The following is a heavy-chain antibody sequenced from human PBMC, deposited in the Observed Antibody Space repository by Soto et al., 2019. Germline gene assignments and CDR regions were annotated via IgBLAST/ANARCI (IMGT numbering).Heavy chain of an antibody. J-gene: IGHJ6*02. CDR1: GFTFGDYA. D-gene: IGHD5-18*01. V-gene: IGHV3-49*03. Sequence: GGSLRLSCTASGFTFGDYAMSWFRQAPGKGLEWVGFIRSKAYGGTTEYAASVKGRFTISRDDSKSIAYLQMNSLKTEDTAVYYCTREGIQLWFRFDHGMDVWGQGTTVTVSS. CDR2: IRSKAYGGTT. CDR3: TREGIQLWFRFDHGMDV.